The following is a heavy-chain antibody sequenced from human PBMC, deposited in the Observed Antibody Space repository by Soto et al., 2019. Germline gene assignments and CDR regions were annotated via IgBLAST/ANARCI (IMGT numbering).Heavy chain of an antibody. Sequence: QVQLQESGPGLVKPSQTLSLTCTVSGGSISSGDYYWSWIRQHPGKGLEWIGYIYYSGSTYYNPPLQSRVTISVDTSKNQFSLKLSSVTAADTAVYYCATYGSGSYKPTTFDYWGQGTLVTVSS. D-gene: IGHD3-10*01. CDR1: GGSISSGDYY. V-gene: IGHV4-31*03. CDR3: ATYGSGSYKPTTFDY. J-gene: IGHJ4*02. CDR2: IYYSGST.